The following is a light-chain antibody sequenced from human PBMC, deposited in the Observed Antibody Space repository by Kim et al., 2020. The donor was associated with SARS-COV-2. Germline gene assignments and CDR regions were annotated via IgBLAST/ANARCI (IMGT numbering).Light chain of an antibody. CDR2: EDN. J-gene: IGLJ2*01. CDR3: QSYDSSNHVV. V-gene: IGLV6-57*03. CDR1: VDTIASNY. Sequence: KTVTIACTRSVDTIASNYVQWYQQRPGSAPTTVIYEDNQRPSGVPDRFSGSIDSSSNSASLTISGLKTEDEADYYCQSYDSSNHVVFGGGTQLTVL.